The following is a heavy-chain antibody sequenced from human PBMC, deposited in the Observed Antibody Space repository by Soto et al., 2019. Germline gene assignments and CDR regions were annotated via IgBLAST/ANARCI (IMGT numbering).Heavy chain of an antibody. D-gene: IGHD6-25*01. J-gene: IGHJ4*02. CDR1: GYSISSGYY. CDR2: IYHSGST. Sequence: SETLSLTCAVSGYSISSGYYWGWIRQPPGKGLEWIGSIYHSGSTYYNPSLKSRVTISVDTSKNQFSLKLSSVTAADTAVYYCARQPADYFDYWGQATFLTVSS. CDR3: ARQPADYFDY. V-gene: IGHV4-38-2*01.